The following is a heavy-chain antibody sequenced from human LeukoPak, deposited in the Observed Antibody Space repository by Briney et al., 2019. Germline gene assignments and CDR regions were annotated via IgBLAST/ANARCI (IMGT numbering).Heavy chain of an antibody. CDR3: AKNPHGFSSGWPQFNFDY. D-gene: IGHD6-19*01. CDR2: INTYNGNT. V-gene: IGHV1-18*01. Sequence: ASVKVSCKASGYTFTSCGINWVRQAPGQGLEWMGWINTYNGNTNYAQKFQGKVTMTTDTSTSIAYMELRSLRSDDSAVYYCAKNPHGFSSGWPQFNFDYWGQGTLVTVSS. J-gene: IGHJ4*02. CDR1: GYTFTSCG.